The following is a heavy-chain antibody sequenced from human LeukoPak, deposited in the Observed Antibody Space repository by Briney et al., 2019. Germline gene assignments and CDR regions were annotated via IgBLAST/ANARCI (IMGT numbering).Heavy chain of an antibody. V-gene: IGHV1-18*01. CDR3: ARGLRPYNSSDRTLGIQYYYYYYMDV. CDR1: GYTFTSYG. CDR2: ISAYNGNT. J-gene: IGHJ6*03. D-gene: IGHD6-6*01. Sequence: ASVKVSCKASGYTFTSYGISWVRQAPGQGLEWMGWISAYNGNTNYAQKLQGRVTMTTDTSTSTAYMELSSLRSEDTAVYYCARGLRPYNSSDRTLGIQYYYYYYMDVWGKGTTVTVSS.